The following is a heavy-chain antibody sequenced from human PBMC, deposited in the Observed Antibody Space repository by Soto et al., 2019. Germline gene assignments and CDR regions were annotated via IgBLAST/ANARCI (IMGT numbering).Heavy chain of an antibody. CDR3: AREKAAAGIGY. CDR2: IYYSGST. J-gene: IGHJ4*02. D-gene: IGHD6-13*01. CDR1: GGSISSGGYY. Sequence: LSLTCTVSGGSISSGGYYWSWIRQHPGKGLEWIGYIYYSGSTYYNPSLKSRVTISVDTSKNQFSLRLSSVTAADTAAYYCAREKAAAGIGYWGQGTLVTVSS. V-gene: IGHV4-31*03.